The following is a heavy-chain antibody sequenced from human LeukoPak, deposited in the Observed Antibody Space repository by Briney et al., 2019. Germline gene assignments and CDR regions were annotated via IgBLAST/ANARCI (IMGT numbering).Heavy chain of an antibody. CDR2: IYSDNT. V-gene: IGHV3-53*01. CDR1: GFTVSSNS. CDR3: TTDQYRAAAGLDY. D-gene: IGHD6-13*01. J-gene: IGHJ4*02. Sequence: PGGSLRLSCTVSGFTVSSNSMSWVRQAPGKGLEWVSFIYSDNTHYSDSVKGRFTISRDDSKNTLYLQMNSLKTEDTAVYYCTTDQYRAAAGLDYWGQGTLVTVSS.